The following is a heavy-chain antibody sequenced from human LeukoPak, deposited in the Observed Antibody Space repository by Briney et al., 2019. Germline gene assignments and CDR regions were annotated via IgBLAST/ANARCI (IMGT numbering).Heavy chain of an antibody. D-gene: IGHD7-27*01. Sequence: GGSLRLSCVASGFSFDTFAMSWVRQAPGKGLEWVSGIGNTETYYADSVKGRFTISRDNSKSTIYLHMNNLRAEDTALYYCARDGQAFNSNWDYFEYWGQGTPVTVSS. J-gene: IGHJ4*02. CDR1: GFSFDTFA. V-gene: IGHV3-23*01. CDR3: ARDGQAFNSNWDYFEY. CDR2: IGNTET.